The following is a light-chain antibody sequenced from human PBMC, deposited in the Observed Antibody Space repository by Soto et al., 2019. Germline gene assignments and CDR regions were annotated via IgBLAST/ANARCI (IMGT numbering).Light chain of an antibody. CDR3: QVWDSSSGV. CDR1: NIGSKS. J-gene: IGLJ2*01. Sequence: SYERTQPPSVSVAPGETARITCGGNNIGSKSVHWYQQKPGQAPVLVIYYDSDRPSGIPERFSGSNSGNAATLTISRVESGDESDYYCQVWDSSSGVFGGGTQLTVL. V-gene: IGLV3-21*04. CDR2: YDS.